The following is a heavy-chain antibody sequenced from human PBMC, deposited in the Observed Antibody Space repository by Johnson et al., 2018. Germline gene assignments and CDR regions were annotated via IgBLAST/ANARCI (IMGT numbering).Heavy chain of an antibody. CDR1: GFTLSIYW. V-gene: IGHV3-7*01. D-gene: IGHD1-26*01. CDR3: ARSLGGAFDI. CDR2: IKQDGSEK. J-gene: IGHJ3*02. Sequence: VQLVQSGGGLVQPGGSLRLSCAASGFTLSIYWMSWVRQAPGKGLEWVANIKQDGSEKYYVDSVKGRFTISRANAKNSLYLQMNSLRVEATAMFYCARSLGGAFDIWGQGTRVTVSS.